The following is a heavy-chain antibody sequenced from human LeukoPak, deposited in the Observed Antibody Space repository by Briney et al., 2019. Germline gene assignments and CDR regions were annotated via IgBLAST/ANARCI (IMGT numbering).Heavy chain of an antibody. D-gene: IGHD2-2*01. CDR3: AKDVHCSITTCYYYYFDY. Sequence: GGSLRLFCAASGFTFSSYAMNWVRQAPGKGLEWVSAISGSGGAPDYADSVRGRFTVSRDNSKNTLYLQMNSLRAEDTAVYYCAKDVHCSITTCYYYYFDYWGQGTLVTVSS. CDR2: ISGSGGAP. J-gene: IGHJ4*02. CDR1: GFTFSSYA. V-gene: IGHV3-23*01.